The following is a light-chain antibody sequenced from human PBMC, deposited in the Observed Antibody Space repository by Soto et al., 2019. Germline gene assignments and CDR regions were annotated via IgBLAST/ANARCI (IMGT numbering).Light chain of an antibody. CDR2: AAS. Sequence: DIQMTQSPSSLSASVGDRVTITCRASQSIRIYLNWYQQKPGKAPKVLIYAASSLQSGVPSRFSGSGSGTDFTLSISSLQPEDFAAYYCQQSHTTPWTFGQGTKVDIK. CDR1: QSIRIY. V-gene: IGKV1-39*01. CDR3: QQSHTTPWT. J-gene: IGKJ1*01.